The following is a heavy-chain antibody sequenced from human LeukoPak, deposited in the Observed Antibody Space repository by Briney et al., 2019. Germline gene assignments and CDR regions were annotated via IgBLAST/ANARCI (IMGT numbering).Heavy chain of an antibody. Sequence: SQTLSLTCTVSGGSISSGDYYWSWIRQPPGKGLEWIGYIYYSGSTYYNPSLKSRVTISVDASKNQFSLKLSSVTAADTAVYYCAREVLEVGELSSFDYWGQGTLVTVSS. CDR2: IYYSGST. V-gene: IGHV4-30-4*08. CDR3: AREVLEVGELSSFDY. CDR1: GGSISSGDYY. D-gene: IGHD3-10*01. J-gene: IGHJ4*02.